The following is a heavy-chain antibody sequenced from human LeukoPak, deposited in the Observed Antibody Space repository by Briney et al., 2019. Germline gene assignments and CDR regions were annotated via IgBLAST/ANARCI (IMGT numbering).Heavy chain of an antibody. CDR1: GGSFSGYY. CDR3: ASGGTDY. J-gene: IGHJ4*02. Sequence: PSETLSLTCAVYGGSFSGYYWSWIRQPPGKGLEWIGEINHSGSPNYNPSLKSRVTISVDTSKNQFSLKLSSVTAADTAVYYCASGGTDYWGQGTLVTVSS. V-gene: IGHV4-34*01. D-gene: IGHD3-10*01. CDR2: INHSGSP.